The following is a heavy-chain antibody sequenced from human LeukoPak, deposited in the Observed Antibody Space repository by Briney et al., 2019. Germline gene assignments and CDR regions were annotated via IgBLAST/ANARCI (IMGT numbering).Heavy chain of an antibody. Sequence: GQSLNISCKGSAYSFTSYWIGWIRQMPGKGLEWIGIIYPGDSDTRYSPAFPGQVTISADKAISTTYLQWSSLKASDNAMYYCARPEYSSSWYGFNYWGQGTLVTVSS. CDR2: IYPGDSDT. J-gene: IGHJ4*02. CDR3: ARPEYSSSWYGFNY. CDR1: AYSFTSYW. D-gene: IGHD6-13*01. V-gene: IGHV5-51*01.